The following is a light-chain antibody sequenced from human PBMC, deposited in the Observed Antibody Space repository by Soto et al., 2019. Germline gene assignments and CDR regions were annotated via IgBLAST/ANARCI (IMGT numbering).Light chain of an antibody. CDR1: QSVSSY. J-gene: IGKJ1*01. CDR2: NAS. Sequence: EIVLTQSPATLSLSPGEGATLSCRASQSVSSYLAWYQQKPGQAPRLLIYNASNRATGIPARFSGSGSGTDFTLIISSLEPEDFAVYYCQQRSNWPVTFGLGTKVEV. CDR3: QQRSNWPVT. V-gene: IGKV3-11*01.